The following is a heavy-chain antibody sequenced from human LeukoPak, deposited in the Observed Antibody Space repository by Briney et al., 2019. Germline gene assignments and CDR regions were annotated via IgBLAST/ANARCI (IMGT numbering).Heavy chain of an antibody. J-gene: IGHJ4*02. Sequence: ASLKVSCKASGYTFTSYDINWVRQATGQGLEWMGWMNPNSGNTGYAQKFQGRVTMTRNTSISTAYMELSSLRSEDTAVYYCTRPSGKSSLAMVRVLAPDLWGQGTLVTVSS. V-gene: IGHV1-8*01. D-gene: IGHD3-10*01. CDR1: GYTFTSYD. CDR3: TRPSGKSSLAMVRVLAPDL. CDR2: MNPNSGNT.